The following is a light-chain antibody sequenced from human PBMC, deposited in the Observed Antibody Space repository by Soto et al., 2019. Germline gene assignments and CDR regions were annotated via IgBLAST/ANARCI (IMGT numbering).Light chain of an antibody. J-gene: IGKJ1*01. CDR1: QGLRGD. Sequence: IQMTQSPSTLSASFGDRVTITCRASQGLRGDLGWYQQKPGKAPKLLISATSTLQSGVPSRFSGRGSGTNFPLPISSLQPEDFATYYCIQDFISPLTVGQGTKVDI. V-gene: IGKV1-6*01. CDR3: IQDFISPLT. CDR2: ATS.